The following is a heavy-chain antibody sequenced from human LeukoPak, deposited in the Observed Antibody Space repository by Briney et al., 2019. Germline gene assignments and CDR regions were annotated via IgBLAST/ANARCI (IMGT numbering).Heavy chain of an antibody. J-gene: IGHJ6*03. D-gene: IGHD4-11*01. CDR1: GFTFSSYE. V-gene: IGHV3-48*03. CDR3: AKTTVTPPYYMDV. Sequence: GGSLRLSCAASGFTFSSYEMNRVRQAPGKGLEWVSYISSSGSTIYYADSVKGRFTISRDNAKNSLYLQMNSLRAEDTAVYYCAKTTVTPPYYMDVWGKGTTVTVSS. CDR2: ISSSGSTI.